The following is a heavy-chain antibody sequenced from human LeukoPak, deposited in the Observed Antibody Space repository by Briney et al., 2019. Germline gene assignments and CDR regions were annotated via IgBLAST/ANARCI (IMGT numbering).Heavy chain of an antibody. Sequence: SETLSLTCTVSGGSISSYYWSWIRQPPGKGLEWIGYIYYSGSTNYNPSLKSRVTISVDTSKNQFSLKLSSVTAADTTVYYCARSVAPVDYWGQGTLVTVSS. CDR3: ARSVAPVDY. J-gene: IGHJ4*02. CDR1: GGSISSYY. D-gene: IGHD2-21*01. CDR2: IYYSGST. V-gene: IGHV4-59*01.